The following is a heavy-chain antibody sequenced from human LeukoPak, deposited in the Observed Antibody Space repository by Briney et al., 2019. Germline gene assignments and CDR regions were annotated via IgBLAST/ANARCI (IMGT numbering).Heavy chain of an antibody. V-gene: IGHV3-9*01. Sequence: PGGSLRLSCAASGFTFDDYAMHWVRHVPGKGLEWVSGISWNSGSIGYADSVKGRFTISRDNAKNSLYLQMNSLRAEDTALYYCAKARYYGSGSDTFDYWGQGTLVTVSS. D-gene: IGHD3-10*01. CDR1: GFTFDDYA. CDR3: AKARYYGSGSDTFDY. CDR2: ISWNSGSI. J-gene: IGHJ4*02.